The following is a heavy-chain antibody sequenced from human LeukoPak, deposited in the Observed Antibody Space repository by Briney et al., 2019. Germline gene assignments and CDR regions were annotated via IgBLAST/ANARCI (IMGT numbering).Heavy chain of an antibody. J-gene: IGHJ4*02. V-gene: IGHV3-48*01. CDR3: ARDPLDY. CDR1: GFTFNTYT. Sequence: GGSLRLSCAASGFTFNTYTMNWVRQAPGKGLEWVSYISGSSGIIDYADSVRGRFTISRDNAKNSLYLQMNSLRAEDTAVYYCARDPLDYWGQGTLVTVSS. CDR2: ISGSSGII.